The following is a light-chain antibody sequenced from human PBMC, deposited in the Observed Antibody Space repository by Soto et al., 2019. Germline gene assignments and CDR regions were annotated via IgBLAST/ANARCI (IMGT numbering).Light chain of an antibody. CDR1: QSISSY. V-gene: IGKV1-39*01. CDR2: AAS. Sequence: DTQMNQSPSSLSASVGDSIAITCRASQSISSYLNWYQQKPGKAPKLLISAASILQSGVPSRFSGSGSGTDFTLIISNLQPEDFAGYYCQQTYSSPITFGQGTRLEIK. J-gene: IGKJ5*01. CDR3: QQTYSSPIT.